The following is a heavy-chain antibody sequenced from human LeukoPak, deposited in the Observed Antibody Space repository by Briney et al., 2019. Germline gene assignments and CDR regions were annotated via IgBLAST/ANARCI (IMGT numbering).Heavy chain of an antibody. CDR2: IKQDGSEK. CDR3: AREGYYDILTGYYIYYYYYMDV. Sequence: PGGSLRLSCAASGFTFCVYWMSWVRQAPGKGLEWVANIKQDGSEKYYVDSVRGRFTISRDNPKNPRYLQMNSLRDEDTGVYYCAREGYYDILTGYYIYYYYYMDVWGKGTTVTISS. D-gene: IGHD3-9*01. CDR1: GFTFCVYW. V-gene: IGHV3-7*01. J-gene: IGHJ6*03.